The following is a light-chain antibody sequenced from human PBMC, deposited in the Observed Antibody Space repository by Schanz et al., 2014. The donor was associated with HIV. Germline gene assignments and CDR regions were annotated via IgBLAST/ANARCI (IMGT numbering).Light chain of an antibody. CDR2: GNS. Sequence: QSVLTQPPSVSGAPGQRVTISCTGSSSNIGAGYDVHWYQQLPGTAPKLLIYGNSNRPSGVPDRFSGSKSGTSASLAITGLQAEDEADYYCGSYSSGDSHWVFGGGTKLTVL. V-gene: IGLV1-40*01. CDR1: SSNIGAGYD. CDR3: GSYSSGDSHWV. J-gene: IGLJ3*02.